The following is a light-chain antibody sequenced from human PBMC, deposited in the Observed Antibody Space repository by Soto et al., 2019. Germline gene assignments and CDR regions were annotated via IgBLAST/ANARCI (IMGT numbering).Light chain of an antibody. CDR1: QTISSW. Sequence: DIQMTQSPSTLSASVGDRVTITCRASQTISSWLAWYQQKPGKAPKLVIYDASTLESGVPSRFSGSGSGTEFTLTISSLQPDDFATYYCQQSYSTPITFGQGTKVDI. J-gene: IGKJ1*01. CDR2: DAS. V-gene: IGKV1-5*01. CDR3: QQSYSTPIT.